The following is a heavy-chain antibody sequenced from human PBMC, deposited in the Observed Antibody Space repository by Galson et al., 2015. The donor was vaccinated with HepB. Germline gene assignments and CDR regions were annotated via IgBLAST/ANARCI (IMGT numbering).Heavy chain of an antibody. CDR1: GFIVSTNY. V-gene: IGHV3-53*01. Sequence: SLRLSCAASGFIVSTNYMSWVRQAPGKGLEWVSIIDSSSSTYYADSVKGRFTISRDNSKNTLYLQMNSLRAEDTAVYYCAGESLGTAINYWGQGTLVTVSS. CDR2: IDSSSST. J-gene: IGHJ4*02. D-gene: IGHD5-18*01. CDR3: AGESLGTAINY.